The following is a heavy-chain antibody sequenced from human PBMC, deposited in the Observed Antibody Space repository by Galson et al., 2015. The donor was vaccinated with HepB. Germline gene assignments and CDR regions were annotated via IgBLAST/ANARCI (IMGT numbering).Heavy chain of an antibody. D-gene: IGHD3-16*01. J-gene: IGHJ4*02. CDR2: LSVNGDIS. Sequence: SLRLSCAASGFTFTRYTMGWVRQAPGTGLKWVSSLSVNGDISYYEDSVKGRFTISRENSKKMVYLQMNGLGAEDTALYYCAKVAILGATPHYFDYLGQGTLVTVSS. V-gene: IGHV3-23*01. CDR1: GFTFTRYT. CDR3: AKVAILGATPHYFDY.